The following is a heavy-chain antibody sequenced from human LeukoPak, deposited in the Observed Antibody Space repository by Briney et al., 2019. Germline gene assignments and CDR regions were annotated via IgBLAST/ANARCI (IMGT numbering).Heavy chain of an antibody. Sequence: GGSLRLSCAASGFTFSTCAMSWVRQAPGKGLEWVSGISGSSDYTYYGDFVKGRFTISRDNAKNTLYLQMNSLRAEDTAVYYCAHLGGMVIQNWGQGTLVTVSS. J-gene: IGHJ1*01. CDR2: ISGSSDYT. V-gene: IGHV3-23*01. CDR3: AHLGGMVIQN. CDR1: GFTFSTCA. D-gene: IGHD3-16*01.